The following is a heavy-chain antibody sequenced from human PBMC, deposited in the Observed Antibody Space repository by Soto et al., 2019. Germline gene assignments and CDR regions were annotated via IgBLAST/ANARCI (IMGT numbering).Heavy chain of an antibody. J-gene: IGHJ4*02. CDR2: ISSGSSDT. V-gene: IGHV3-21*01. CDR3: ARVAY. Sequence: RGSLILSCEASGFTFSRVSMHWVRQVPGKGLEWVASISSGSSDTWYADSVKGRFIISRDNAQNSLFLHINTLRPEDTAMYYCARVAYWGPGSHLTASS. CDR1: GFTFSRVS.